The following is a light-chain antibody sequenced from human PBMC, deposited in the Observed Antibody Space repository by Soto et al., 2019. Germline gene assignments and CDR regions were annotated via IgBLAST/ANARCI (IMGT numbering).Light chain of an antibody. V-gene: IGKV1-39*01. CDR1: QNIRNY. CDR3: QQTDSTPPN. J-gene: IGKJ5*01. Sequence: DMQMTQSPSSLSASVVDRVTITCLASQNIRNYLNWYQQKPGKAPKLLIYAASSLQSGVPSRFSGSGSGTDFTLTISSLQPEDFATYYCQQTDSTPPNFGQGTRLEIK. CDR2: AAS.